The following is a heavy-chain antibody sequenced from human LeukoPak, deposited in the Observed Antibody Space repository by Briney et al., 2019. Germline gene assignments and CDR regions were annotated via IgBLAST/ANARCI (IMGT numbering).Heavy chain of an antibody. J-gene: IGHJ6*02. CDR2: ISAYNGNT. D-gene: IGHD3-3*01. CDR1: GYTFTSYG. V-gene: IGHV1-18*01. Sequence: ASVKVSCKASGYTFTSYGISWVRQAPGQGLEWMGWISAYNGNTNYAQKLQGRITMTTDTSTSTAYMELRSLRSDDTAVYYCARGYYDFWSGYPPYGMDVWGQGTTVTVSS. CDR3: ARGYYDFWSGYPPYGMDV.